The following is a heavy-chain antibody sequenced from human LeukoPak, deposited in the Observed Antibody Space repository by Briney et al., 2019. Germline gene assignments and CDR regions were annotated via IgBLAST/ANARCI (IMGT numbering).Heavy chain of an antibody. V-gene: IGHV1-45*02. CDR3: ASKSRSYYFDY. Sequence: GASVKVSCKASGYTFTYRYLHWVRQAPGQALEWMGWITPFNANTNYAQKLQDRVTITRDRSMSTAYMELSSLRSEDTAVYSCASKSRSYYFDYWGQGTLVTVSS. CDR2: ITPFNANT. D-gene: IGHD1-26*01. CDR1: GYTFTYRY. J-gene: IGHJ4*02.